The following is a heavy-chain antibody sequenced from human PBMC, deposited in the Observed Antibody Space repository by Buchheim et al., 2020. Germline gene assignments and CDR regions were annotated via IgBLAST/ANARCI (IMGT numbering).Heavy chain of an antibody. CDR3: ARGGEVVVTAVAEYFQH. D-gene: IGHD2-21*02. V-gene: IGHV3-30*01. J-gene: IGHJ1*01. CDR2: ISYDGSNK. CDR1: GFTFSSYA. Sequence: QVQLVESGGGVVQPGRSLRLSCAASGFTFSSYAMHWVRQAPGKGLEWVAVISYDGSNKYYADSVKGRFTISRDNSKNTLYLQMNSLRAEDTAVYYCARGGEVVVTAVAEYFQHWGQGTL.